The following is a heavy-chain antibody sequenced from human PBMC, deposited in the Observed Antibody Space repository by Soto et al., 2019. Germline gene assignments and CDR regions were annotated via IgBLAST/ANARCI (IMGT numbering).Heavy chain of an antibody. CDR2: ISSSSSTI. V-gene: IGHV3-48*01. CDR3: ARGTRLIDY. D-gene: IGHD2-2*01. J-gene: IGHJ4*02. CDR1: GFTFSAYS. Sequence: EVPLVQSGGGLVQPGGSLRLSCAASGFTFSAYSMNWVRQAPGKGLEWLSYISSSSSTIYYTDSVKGRFTISRDNAKNSLYLQMNTLRAEDTAVYYCARGTRLIDYWGQGTLVTVSS.